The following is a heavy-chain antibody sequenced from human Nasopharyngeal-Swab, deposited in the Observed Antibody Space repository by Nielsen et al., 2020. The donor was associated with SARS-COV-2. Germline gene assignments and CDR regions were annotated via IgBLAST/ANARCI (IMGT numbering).Heavy chain of an antibody. D-gene: IGHD5-12*01. CDR1: GYSFTSYW. Sequence: GGSLRLSCKGSGYSFTSYWIAWVRQMPGKGLEWMGIIYPRDSDTRYSPSFQGQVTISADKSNSTAYLQWSSLKASDTAMYYCVRPEGVATSFKYYFQYGMDVWGQGTMVTVSS. CDR2: IYPRDSDT. V-gene: IGHV5-51*01. CDR3: VRPEGVATSFKYYFQYGMDV. J-gene: IGHJ6*02.